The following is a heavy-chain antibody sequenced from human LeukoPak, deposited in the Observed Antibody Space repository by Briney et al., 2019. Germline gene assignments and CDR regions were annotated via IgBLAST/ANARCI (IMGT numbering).Heavy chain of an antibody. CDR1: GGTFSSYA. CDR3: ARSGGYSGYDYDY. D-gene: IGHD5-12*01. CDR2: IIPIFGTA. V-gene: IGHV1-69*13. J-gene: IGHJ4*02. Sequence: SVKVSCKASGGTFSSYAISWVRQAPGQGLEWMGGIIPIFGTANYAQKFQGRVTITADESTSTAYMELSSLRSEDTAVYYCARSGGYSGYDYDYWGQGTLVTVSS.